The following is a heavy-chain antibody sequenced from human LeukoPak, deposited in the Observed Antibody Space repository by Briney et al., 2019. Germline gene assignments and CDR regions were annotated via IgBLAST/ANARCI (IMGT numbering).Heavy chain of an antibody. CDR3: ARGQYSSGWYKNWFDP. CDR1: GGSISSYY. D-gene: IGHD6-19*01. CDR2: INHSGST. J-gene: IGHJ5*02. Sequence: SETLSLTCTVSGGSISSYYWSWIRQPPGKGLEWIGEINHSGSTNYNPSLKSRVTISVDTSKNQFSLKLSSVTAADTAVYYCARGQYSSGWYKNWFDPWGQGTLVTVSS. V-gene: IGHV4-34*01.